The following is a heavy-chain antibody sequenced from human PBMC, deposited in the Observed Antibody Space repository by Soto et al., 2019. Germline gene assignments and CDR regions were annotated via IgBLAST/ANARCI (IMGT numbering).Heavy chain of an antibody. Sequence: SVKVACKASGYTFTYRYLHWVRQAPGQALEWMGWITPFNGNTNYAQKFQDRVTITRDRSMSTAYMELSSLRSEDTAMYYCASQGYCSGGSCYSGTFDIWGQGTLVTVSS. CDR1: GYTFTYRY. D-gene: IGHD2-15*01. CDR2: ITPFNGNT. CDR3: ASQGYCSGGSCYSGTFDI. V-gene: IGHV1-45*02. J-gene: IGHJ3*02.